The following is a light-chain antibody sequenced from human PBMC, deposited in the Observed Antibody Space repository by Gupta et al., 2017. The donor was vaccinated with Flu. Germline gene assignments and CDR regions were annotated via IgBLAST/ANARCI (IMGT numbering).Light chain of an antibody. CDR3: QRYCRLPPPT. V-gene: IGKV1-33*01. Sequence: DIQMTQSPSSLSASVGDRVTITCQASQDISNYLHWYQHKPGEAPKLLIYDASNLQTGVPSRCSGSGFGTHFTFTISSLQPEDIATYFCQRYCRLPPPTFGGGTKVEIK. CDR1: QDISNY. J-gene: IGKJ4*01. CDR2: DAS.